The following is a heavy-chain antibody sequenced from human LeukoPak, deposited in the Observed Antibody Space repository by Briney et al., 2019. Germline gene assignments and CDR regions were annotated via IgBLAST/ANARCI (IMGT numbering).Heavy chain of an antibody. Sequence: GASETVSCKASGYTFTSYGYSWVRLAPGQGLEWVGWISAYNGRTNYAQQLLGSVTMTTVTTPSTAYLVLGSLRSDDTAAYYCSRDGFGGDQWLHVFDPWGQGTLVTVSS. CDR1: GYTFTSYG. D-gene: IGHD3-10*01. CDR2: ISAYNGRT. CDR3: SRDGFGGDQWLHVFDP. V-gene: IGHV1-18*01. J-gene: IGHJ5*02.